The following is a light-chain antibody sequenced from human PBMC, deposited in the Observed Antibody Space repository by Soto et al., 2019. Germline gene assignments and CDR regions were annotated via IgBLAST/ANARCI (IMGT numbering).Light chain of an antibody. CDR2: AVT. CDR1: SSDVGGYDY. Sequence: QSALTQPASVSGSPGHSITISCTGSSSDVGGYDYVCWYQQYPGKAPKLIIYAVTDRPSGVSNRFSGSKSGNTASLIISGLQADEEADYYCSSYTTSSTVVFGGGTKLTVL. CDR3: SSYTTSSTVV. V-gene: IGLV2-14*03. J-gene: IGLJ2*01.